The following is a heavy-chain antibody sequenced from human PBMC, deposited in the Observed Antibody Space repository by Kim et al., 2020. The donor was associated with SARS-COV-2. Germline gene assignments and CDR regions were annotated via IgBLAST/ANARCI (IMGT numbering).Heavy chain of an antibody. J-gene: IGHJ4*02. V-gene: IGHV4-59*08. CDR1: GGPIDSYY. CDR2: IYYSGSA. Sequence: SETLSLTCTVSGGPIDSYYWSWIRQPPGKGQEWIGYIYYSGSANYNPSLKSRVTMSLDASKKQFSLKLSSVTAAATAVYYCAGDGDYGDFDYWGQGILVSVSS. D-gene: IGHD4-17*01. CDR3: AGDGDYGDFDY.